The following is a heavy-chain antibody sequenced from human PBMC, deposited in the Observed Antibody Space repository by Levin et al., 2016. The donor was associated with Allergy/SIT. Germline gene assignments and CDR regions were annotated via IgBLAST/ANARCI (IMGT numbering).Heavy chain of an antibody. CDR3: ARRGAPGSYTIDY. Sequence: ASVKVSCKASGYTFTSYAINWVRQAPGQGLEWMGWIRGNNDDSEYAQTFQGRLAMTTDRSTSTVFMELRSLTLDDSALYFCARRGAPGSYTIDYWGQGTLVTVSS. D-gene: IGHD1-26*01. CDR2: IRGNNDDS. J-gene: IGHJ4*02. CDR1: GYTFTSYA. V-gene: IGHV1-18*01.